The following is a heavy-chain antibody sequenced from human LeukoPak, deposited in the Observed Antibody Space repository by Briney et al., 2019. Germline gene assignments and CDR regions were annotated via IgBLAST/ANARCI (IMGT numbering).Heavy chain of an antibody. V-gene: IGHV4-34*01. J-gene: IGHJ5*02. D-gene: IGHD3-10*01. Sequence: SETLSLTCAVYGGSFSGYYWSWIRQPPGKGLEWIGEINHSGSTNYNPSLKSRATISVDTSKNQFSLKLSSVTAADAAVYYCARSRLITYYYGSGSYLYNWFDPWGQGTLVTVSS. CDR3: ARSRLITYYYGSGSYLYNWFDP. CDR2: INHSGST. CDR1: GGSFSGYY.